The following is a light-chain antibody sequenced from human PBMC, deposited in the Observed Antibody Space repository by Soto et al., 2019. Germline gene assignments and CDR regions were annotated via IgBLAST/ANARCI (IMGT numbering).Light chain of an antibody. CDR2: DVI. CDR3: CSYAGGYTHV. CDR1: RSDIGGYNF. Sequence: LTQPRSVSGSPGQSVTISCTGTRSDIGGYNFVSWYQQHPGQAPKLIIYDVIKRPSGVPDRFSGSKSGNTASLTIYGLQAEDEADYYCCSYAGGYTHVFGTGTKVTVL. V-gene: IGLV2-11*01. J-gene: IGLJ1*01.